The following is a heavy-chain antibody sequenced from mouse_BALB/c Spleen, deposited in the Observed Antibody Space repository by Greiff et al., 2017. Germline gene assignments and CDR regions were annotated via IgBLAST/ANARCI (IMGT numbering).Heavy chain of an antibody. CDR2: IDPANGNT. Sequence: EVKLEESGAELVKPGASVKLSCTASGFNIKDTYMHWVKQRPEQGLEWIGRIDPANGNTKYDPKFQGKATITADTSSNTAYLQLSSLTSEDTAVYYCARGTATQGYYAMDYWGQGTSVTVSS. CDR3: ARGTATQGYYAMDY. V-gene: IGHV14-3*02. CDR1: GFNIKDTY. J-gene: IGHJ4*01. D-gene: IGHD1-2*01.